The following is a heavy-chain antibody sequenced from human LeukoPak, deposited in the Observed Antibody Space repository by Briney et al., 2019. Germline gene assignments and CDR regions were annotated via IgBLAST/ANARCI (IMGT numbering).Heavy chain of an antibody. Sequence: SETLSLTCTVSGGSISSYYWSWIRQPPGKGLEWIGYIYYSGSTNYNPSLKSRVTISVDTSKNQFSLKLSSVAAADTAVYYCARGDYGGAFDIWGQGTMVTVSS. D-gene: IGHD4-23*01. CDR3: ARGDYGGAFDI. CDR2: IYYSGST. CDR1: GGSISSYY. V-gene: IGHV4-59*01. J-gene: IGHJ3*02.